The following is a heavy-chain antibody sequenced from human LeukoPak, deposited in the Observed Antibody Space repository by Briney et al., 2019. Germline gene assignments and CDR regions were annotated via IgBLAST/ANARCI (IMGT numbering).Heavy chain of an antibody. CDR2: ISGSGGST. J-gene: IGHJ4*02. CDR1: GFTFSSYA. V-gene: IGHV3-23*01. CDR3: AAQRWLQLPFDY. D-gene: IGHD5-24*01. Sequence: GGSLRLSCAASGFTFSSYAMSWVRQAPGKGLEWVSAISGSGGSTYYADSVKGRFTISRDNSKNTLYLRMNSLRAEDTAVYYCAAQRWLQLPFDYWGQGTLVTVS.